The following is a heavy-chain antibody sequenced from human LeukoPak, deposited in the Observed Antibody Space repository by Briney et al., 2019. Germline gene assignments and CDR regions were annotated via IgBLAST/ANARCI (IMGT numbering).Heavy chain of an antibody. CDR1: GFTFSSYK. D-gene: IGHD2/OR15-2a*01. V-gene: IGHV3-48*03. CDR3: ARVLFHSLAVFDY. J-gene: IGHJ4*02. Sequence: PGGSLRLSCAASGFTFSSYKMIWVRQAPGKGLECVSYITTSGTTTYYADSLKGRFTISRDNAKNLLYLQMNSLRAEDTAVYYCARVLFHSLAVFDYWGQGTLVTVSS. CDR2: ITTSGTTT.